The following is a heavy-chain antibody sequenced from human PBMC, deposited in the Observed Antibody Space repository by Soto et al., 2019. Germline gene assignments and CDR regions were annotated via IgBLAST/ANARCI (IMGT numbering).Heavy chain of an antibody. J-gene: IGHJ4*02. CDR2: ISSGGNDI. Sequence: GGSLRLSCEASGFPFSRYSLNWVRQAPGKGLEWVSSISSGGNDISYAESVEGRFFTSRDSVNNVLYLDINNLRPEDTAVYYCARMAYWGQGTLVTVS. V-gene: IGHV3-21*06. CDR1: GFPFSRYS. CDR3: ARMAY.